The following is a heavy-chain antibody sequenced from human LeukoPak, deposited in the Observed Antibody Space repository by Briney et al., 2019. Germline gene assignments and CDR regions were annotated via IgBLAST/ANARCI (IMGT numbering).Heavy chain of an antibody. V-gene: IGHV3-21*01. D-gene: IGHD6-6*01. J-gene: IGHJ4*02. CDR2: ISSSSSYI. CDR3: ARGGAARPIDY. CDR1: GFTFSSYS. Sequence: GGSLRLSCAASGFTFSSYSMNWVRQAPGKGLEWVSSISSSSSYIYYADSVKGRFTISRDNAKNSLYLQMNCLRAEDTAVYYCARGGAARPIDYWGQGTLVTVSS.